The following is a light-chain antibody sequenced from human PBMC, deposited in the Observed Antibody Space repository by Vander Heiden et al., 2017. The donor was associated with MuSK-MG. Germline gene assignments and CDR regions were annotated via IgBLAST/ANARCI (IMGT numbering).Light chain of an antibody. J-gene: IGLJ1*01. CDR3: SSYTSSSTPLV. CDR1: RRDVGGYNY. V-gene: IGLV2-14*01. CDR2: DVS. Sequence: QSALTQPASVSGSPGQSITISCTGTRRDVGGYNYVSWYQQHPGKAPKLMIYDVSNRPSGVSNRFSGSKSGNTPSLTISGLQAEDEADYYCSSYTSSSTPLVFGTGTKVTVL.